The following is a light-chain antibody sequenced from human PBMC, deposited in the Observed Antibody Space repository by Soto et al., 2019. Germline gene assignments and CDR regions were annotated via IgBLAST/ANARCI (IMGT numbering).Light chain of an antibody. CDR3: AAWDDSLSGVV. J-gene: IGLJ2*01. Sequence: QSVLTQPPSVSGTPGQGVIISCSGSGSDIGSNTVSWYQQVPGTAPKVLIYSNNQRPSGVPDRFSGSKSGTSASLAISGLRSEDEADYYCAAWDDSLSGVVFGGGTKLTVL. CDR1: GSDIGSNT. CDR2: SNN. V-gene: IGLV1-44*01.